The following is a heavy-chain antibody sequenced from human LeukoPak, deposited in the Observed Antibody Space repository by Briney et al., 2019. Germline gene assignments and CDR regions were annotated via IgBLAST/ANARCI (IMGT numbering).Heavy chain of an antibody. Sequence: GRSLRLSCAASGFTFSSYAMHWVRQAPGKGLEWVAVISYDGSNKYYADSMKGRFTISRDNSKNTLYLQMNSLRAEDTAVYYCARITVVGERHYYYGMDVWGQGTTVTVSS. J-gene: IGHJ6*02. CDR1: GFTFSSYA. D-gene: IGHD1-26*01. CDR2: ISYDGSNK. V-gene: IGHV3-30-3*01. CDR3: ARITVVGERHYYYGMDV.